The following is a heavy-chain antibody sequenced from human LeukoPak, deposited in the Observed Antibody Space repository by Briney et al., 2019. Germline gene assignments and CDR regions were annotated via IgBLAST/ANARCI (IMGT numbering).Heavy chain of an antibody. CDR3: SRSRLVRYSNYGCHWFDR. CDR2: INPNSGGT. V-gene: IGHV1-2*02. D-gene: IGHD4-11*01. J-gene: IGHJ5*02. Sequence: ASVKVSCRASGYTFTGYYMNWVRQAPGQGLEWMRGINPNSGGTNYAQTLQGRFTMTRDASTSTAYMELSRLRADDTAVYYCSRSRLVRYSNYGCHWFDRWGQGTLVTVSS. CDR1: GYTFTGYY.